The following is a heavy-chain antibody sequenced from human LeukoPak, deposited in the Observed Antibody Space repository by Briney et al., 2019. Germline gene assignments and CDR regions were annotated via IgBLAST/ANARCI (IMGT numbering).Heavy chain of an antibody. V-gene: IGHV4-34*01. CDR1: GGSFSGYY. D-gene: IGHD5-18*01. J-gene: IGHJ4*02. CDR2: INHSGST. Sequence: SETLSLTCAVYGGSFSGYYWSWIRQPPSPGLESTREINHSGSTNYNPSLKSRVTISVDTSKNQFSLKLSSVTAADTAVYYCATGRGQLWSSNYFDYWGQGTLVTVSS. CDR3: ATGRGQLWSSNYFDY.